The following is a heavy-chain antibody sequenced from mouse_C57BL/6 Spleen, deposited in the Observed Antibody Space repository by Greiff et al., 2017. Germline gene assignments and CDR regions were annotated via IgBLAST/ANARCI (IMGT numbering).Heavy chain of an antibody. Sequence: VQLQQPGAELVRPGSSVKLSCKASGYTFTSYWMHWVKQRPIQGLEWIGNIDPSDSDTHYNQKFKDKATLTVDKSSSTAYMQLSSLTSEDSAVYYCARKGSSPYYFDYWGQGTSLTVSS. J-gene: IGHJ2*02. D-gene: IGHD1-1*01. CDR1: GYTFTSYW. CDR2: IDPSDSDT. CDR3: ARKGSSPYYFDY. V-gene: IGHV1-52*01.